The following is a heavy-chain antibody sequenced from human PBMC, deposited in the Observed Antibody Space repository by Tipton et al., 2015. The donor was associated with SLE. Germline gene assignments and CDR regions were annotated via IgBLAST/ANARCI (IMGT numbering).Heavy chain of an antibody. CDR1: GGSFSGYY. J-gene: IGHJ5*02. CDR2: INHSGST. D-gene: IGHD3-3*01. CDR3: ARDDFWSGREGFDP. Sequence: TLSLTCAVYGGSFSGYYWSWIRQPPGKGLEWIGEINHSGSTNYNPSLKSRVTISVDTSKNQFSLKLSSVTAADTAVYYCARDDFWSGREGFDPWGQGTLVTVSS. V-gene: IGHV4-34*01.